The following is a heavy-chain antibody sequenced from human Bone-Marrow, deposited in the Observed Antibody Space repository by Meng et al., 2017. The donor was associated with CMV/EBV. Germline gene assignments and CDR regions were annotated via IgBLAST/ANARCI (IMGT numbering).Heavy chain of an antibody. CDR2: IRSKAYGGTT. V-gene: IGHV3-49*04. J-gene: IGHJ4*02. Sequence: GESLKISCAASGFTFGDYAMSWVRQAPGKGLEWVGFIRSKAYGGTTEYAASVKGRFTISRDDSKSIAYLQMNSLKTEDTAVYYCTRGEAQYYDSSGYYSPFDYWGQGTLVTVSS. CDR1: GFTFGDYA. D-gene: IGHD3-22*01. CDR3: TRGEAQYYDSSGYYSPFDY.